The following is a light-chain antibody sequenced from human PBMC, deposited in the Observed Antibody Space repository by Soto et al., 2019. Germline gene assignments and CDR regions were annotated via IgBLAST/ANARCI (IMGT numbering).Light chain of an antibody. J-gene: IGLJ2*01. CDR2: KDS. Sequence: SYELTQPPSVSVSPGRTARITCSGDALPKQYAYWYQQKPGQAPVLVIYKDSERPSGIPERFSGSSSGTTVTLTISGVQAEDEADYYCQSADSSGSVVFGGGTQLT. CDR3: QSADSSGSVV. CDR1: ALPKQY. V-gene: IGLV3-25*03.